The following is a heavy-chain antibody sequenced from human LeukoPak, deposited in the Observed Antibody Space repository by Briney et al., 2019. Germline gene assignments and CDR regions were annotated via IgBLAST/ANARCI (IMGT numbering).Heavy chain of an antibody. Sequence: GGSLRLSCAASGFTFSSYAMNWVRQAPGKGLEWVSSISSSSTYINYADSVKGRFTISRDNAKNSLYLQMNSLRAEDTAVYYCARDRSPGNFDYWGQGTLVTVSS. CDR1: GFTFSSYA. CDR3: ARDRSPGNFDY. D-gene: IGHD3-10*01. J-gene: IGHJ4*02. V-gene: IGHV3-21*01. CDR2: ISSSSTYI.